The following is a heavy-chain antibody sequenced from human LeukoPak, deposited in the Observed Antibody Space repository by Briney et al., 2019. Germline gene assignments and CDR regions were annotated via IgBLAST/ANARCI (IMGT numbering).Heavy chain of an antibody. CDR2: MKHDESER. CDR3: ARDGPWLVRGKQHYYHMDV. V-gene: IGHV3-7*01. Sequence: GGSLRLSCAASGLCFSSYSMSWVRQAPGKGLEWLANMKHDESERQYVDSVKGRFTISRDNAKNSLHLLMRSLRAEATAVYFCARDGPWLVRGKQHYYHMDVWGNGTTVTVSS. D-gene: IGHD6-19*01. J-gene: IGHJ6*03. CDR1: GLCFSSYS.